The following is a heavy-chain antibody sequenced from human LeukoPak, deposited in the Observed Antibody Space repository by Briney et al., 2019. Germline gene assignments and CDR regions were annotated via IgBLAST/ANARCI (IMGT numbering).Heavy chain of an antibody. J-gene: IGHJ4*02. CDR1: GVTFCSYA. D-gene: IGHD3-16*01. CDR2: ISGSGGNT. Sequence: GGVPRLFCAAPGVTFCSYAISWGRPAPGEGVGGGSTISGSGGNTYYADSVKGRFTISRDNSKNTLYLQMSSLRAGDTAVYYCAKGSYYYDSADYFDYWGQGTLVTVSS. CDR3: AKGSYYYDSADYFDY. V-gene: IGHV3-23*01.